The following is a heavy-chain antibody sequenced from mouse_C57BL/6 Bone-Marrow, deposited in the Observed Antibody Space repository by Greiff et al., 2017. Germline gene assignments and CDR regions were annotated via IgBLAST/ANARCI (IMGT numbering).Heavy chain of an antibody. CDR1: GYTFTSYW. Sequence: VQLQQPGAELVMPGASVTLSCKASGYTFTSYWMHWVKQRPGQGLEWIGEIDPSDSYTNYNQKIKGKSTLTVDKSSSAAYMQLSSLTSEDAAVYYCTRGGGCAMDYWGQGTSVTVSS. CDR3: TRGGGCAMDY. CDR2: IDPSDSYT. V-gene: IGHV1-69*01. D-gene: IGHD3-2*02. J-gene: IGHJ4*01.